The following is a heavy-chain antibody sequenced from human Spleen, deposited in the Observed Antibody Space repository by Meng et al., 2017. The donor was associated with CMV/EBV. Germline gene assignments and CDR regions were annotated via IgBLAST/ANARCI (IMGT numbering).Heavy chain of an antibody. CDR1: GFTFSNYA. CDR3: AKVLRDGYNYYDFDS. Sequence: GESLKISCAASGFTFSNYAMNWVRQAPGKGLDWVSIISGSGDITHYADSVKGRFTISRDNSKNTLYLQMGSLRAEDTAVYYCAKVLRDGYNYYDFDSWGQGTLVTVSS. J-gene: IGHJ4*02. CDR2: ISGSGDIT. V-gene: IGHV3-23*01. D-gene: IGHD5-24*01.